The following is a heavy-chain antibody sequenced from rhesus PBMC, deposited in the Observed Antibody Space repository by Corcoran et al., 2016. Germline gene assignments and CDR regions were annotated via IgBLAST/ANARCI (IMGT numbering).Heavy chain of an antibody. J-gene: IGHJ4*01. V-gene: IGHV4S7*01. CDR1: GGSISSRY. Sequence: QLQLQESGPGLVKPSETLSVTCAVSGGSISSRYWSGIRQAPGKGAEGVGYFYGGSGSTSYNPSLKNRVTISKDTSKNQFSLKLSSVTAADTAVYYCARDHVAAAGTDIIYYFDYWGQGVLVTVSS. CDR2: FYGGSGST. D-gene: IGHD6-25*01. CDR3: ARDHVAAAGTDIIYYFDY.